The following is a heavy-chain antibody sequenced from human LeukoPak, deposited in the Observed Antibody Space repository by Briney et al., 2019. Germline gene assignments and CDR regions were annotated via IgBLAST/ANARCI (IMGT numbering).Heavy chain of an antibody. CDR3: ARAGQWLAYKFDY. Sequence: SETLSLTCAVYGGSFSGYYWSWIRQPPGKGLGWIGEINHSGSTNYNPSLKSRVTISVDTSKNQFSLKLSSVTAADTAVYYCARAGQWLAYKFDYWGQGTLVTVSS. D-gene: IGHD6-19*01. V-gene: IGHV4-34*01. J-gene: IGHJ4*02. CDR2: INHSGST. CDR1: GGSFSGYY.